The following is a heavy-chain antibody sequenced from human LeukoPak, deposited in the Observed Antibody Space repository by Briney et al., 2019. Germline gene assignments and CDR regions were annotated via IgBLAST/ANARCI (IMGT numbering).Heavy chain of an antibody. D-gene: IGHD7-27*01. CDR1: GYTFNDYF. CDR3: GRNRLGKALDI. J-gene: IGHJ3*02. V-gene: IGHV1-2*02. CDR2: IGPKSGDT. Sequence: GASVKVSCKASGYTFNDYFIHWVRQVPGQGLEWMGWIGPKSGDTSYSQKFQGRVTVTRDTSISTAYMDLSRLRFDDTAVYYCGRNRLGKALDIWGQGTMVTVSS.